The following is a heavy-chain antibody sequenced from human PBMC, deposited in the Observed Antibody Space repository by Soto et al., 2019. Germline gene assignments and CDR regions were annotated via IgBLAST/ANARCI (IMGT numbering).Heavy chain of an antibody. CDR3: ARSEEDSDYYYYGMDV. D-gene: IGHD2-15*01. CDR2: ISAYNGNT. CDR1: GYTFTSYG. Sequence: GASVKVSCKASGYTFTSYGISWVRQAPGQGLEWMGWISAYNGNTNYAQKLQGRVTMTTDTSKNQVSLQLNSVTPEDTAVYYCARSEEDSDYYYYGMDVWGQGTTVTVSS. V-gene: IGHV1-18*04. J-gene: IGHJ6*02.